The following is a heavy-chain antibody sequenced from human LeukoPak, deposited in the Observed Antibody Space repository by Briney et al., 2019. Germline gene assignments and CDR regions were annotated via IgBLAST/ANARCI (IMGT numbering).Heavy chain of an antibody. CDR3: ARYDSRGSASTKFDY. CDR2: IYGRAST. Sequence: PSETLSLTCAVSGYSLGKNYYWGWIRQYPGKELEWIGRIYGRASTSYNPSLMNRVTMSVDTSKNHFSLQLTSVTAADTAVYYCARYDSRGSASTKFDYWGPGIQVTVSS. CDR1: GYSLGKNYY. V-gene: IGHV4-38-2*01. J-gene: IGHJ4*02. D-gene: IGHD3-3*01.